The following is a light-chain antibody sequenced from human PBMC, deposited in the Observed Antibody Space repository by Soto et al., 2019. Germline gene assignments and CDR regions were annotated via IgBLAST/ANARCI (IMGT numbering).Light chain of an antibody. V-gene: IGKV3-20*01. CDR2: GSS. CDR1: QNFGGMF. Sequence: DIVLTQSPGTLSLSPGERATLSCRASQNFGGMFVAWYQQKLGQAPRLLIYGSSSRATGIPDRFSGSGSGTDFTLTISRLEPEDSAVYYCQQYGDSPAYTFGQGTKLEI. J-gene: IGKJ2*01. CDR3: QQYGDSPAYT.